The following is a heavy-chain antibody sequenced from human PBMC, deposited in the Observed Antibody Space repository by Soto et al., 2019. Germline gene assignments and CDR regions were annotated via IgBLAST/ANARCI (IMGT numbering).Heavy chain of an antibody. J-gene: IGHJ6*02. CDR1: GGSVSSGVFS. V-gene: IGHV4-30-2*01. CDR2: ISHGGSP. Sequence: NPSETLSLTCAVSGGSVSSGVFSWNWIRQPPGQGLEWIGYISHGGSPHYTPSLRSRVSISVDGSTNVISLNLTSMTPADTAVYFCARGHYYYAMDVWGQGTTVTVS. CDR3: ARGHYYYAMDV.